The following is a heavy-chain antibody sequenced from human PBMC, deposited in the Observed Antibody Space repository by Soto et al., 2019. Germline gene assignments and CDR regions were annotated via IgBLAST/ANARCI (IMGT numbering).Heavy chain of an antibody. J-gene: IGHJ4*02. V-gene: IGHV3-23*01. CDR1: EFTFSYYA. CDR2: ITGSGVTT. CDR3: AKAVSGSIRSFDY. D-gene: IGHD1-26*01. Sequence: PGGSLRLSCAASEFTFSYYAMTWVRQAPGKGLEWVSLITGSGVTTYYADSVKGRFTIARDNSKNTLYLQMNSLRAGDTAIYYCAKAVSGSIRSFDYWGQGPLVTVSS.